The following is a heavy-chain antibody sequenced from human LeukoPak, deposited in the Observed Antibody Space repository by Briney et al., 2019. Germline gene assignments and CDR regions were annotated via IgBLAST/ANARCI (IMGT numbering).Heavy chain of an antibody. CDR3: ARTHGDKALDY. CDR1: GYSFTSYW. CDR2: IYPHDSDT. V-gene: IGHV5-51*01. J-gene: IGHJ4*02. Sequence: GESLKISCKGSGYSFTSYWIGWVRQMPGKGLEWMGIIYPHDSDTRYSPAFQGQVTISADKSISTAYLQWSSLKASDTAIYYCARTHGDKALDYWGQGTLVTVSS. D-gene: IGHD4-17*01.